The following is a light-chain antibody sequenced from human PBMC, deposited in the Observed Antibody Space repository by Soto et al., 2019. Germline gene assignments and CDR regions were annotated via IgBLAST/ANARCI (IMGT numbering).Light chain of an antibody. CDR2: EVS. J-gene: IGLJ3*02. CDR1: SSDIGGYKY. CDR3: TSYSRYRVLV. V-gene: IGLV2-14*01. Sequence: QSALTQPASVSGSHGRSITISCTGTSSDIGGYKYVSWYQQHPGKAPKLIIFEVSNRPSGVSDRFSGSNSGNTASLTISGLQAEDEADYYCTSYSRYRVLVFGGGTNLTVL.